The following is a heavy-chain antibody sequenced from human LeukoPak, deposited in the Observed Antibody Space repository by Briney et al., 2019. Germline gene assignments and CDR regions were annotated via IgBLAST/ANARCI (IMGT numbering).Heavy chain of an antibody. CDR1: GGSISSSSYY. D-gene: IGHD6-6*01. CDR2: IYYSGST. Sequence: PSETLSLTCTVSGGSISSSSYYWGWIRQPPGKGLEWIGSIYYSGSTYYNPSLKSRVTISVDTSKNQLSLKLSSVTAADTAVYYCARLRKYSSSPHSDYWGQGTLVTVSS. CDR3: ARLRKYSSSPHSDY. V-gene: IGHV4-39*01. J-gene: IGHJ4*02.